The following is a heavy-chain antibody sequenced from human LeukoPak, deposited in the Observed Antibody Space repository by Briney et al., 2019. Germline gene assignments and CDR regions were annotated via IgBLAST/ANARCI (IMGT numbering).Heavy chain of an antibody. CDR2: VKSRSAGETT. Sequence: GGSLRLSCAASGFSISNDWMSWVRQAPGKGLEWVARVKSRSAGETTDYAAPVKGRFTISRDDSKNTLYLQMNSLKAEDTAVYYCTLIQGWGSGSYYRDFWGQGTLVTVSS. J-gene: IGHJ4*02. D-gene: IGHD3-10*01. CDR3: TLIQGWGSGSYYRDF. CDR1: GFSISNDW. V-gene: IGHV3-15*01.